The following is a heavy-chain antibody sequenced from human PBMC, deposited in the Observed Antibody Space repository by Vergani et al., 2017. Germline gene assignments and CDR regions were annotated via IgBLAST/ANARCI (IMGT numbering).Heavy chain of an antibody. J-gene: IGHJ4*02. CDR1: GGSFSGYY. Sequence: QVQLQQWGAGLLKPSETLSLTCAVYGGSFSGYYWSWIRQPPGKGLEWIGEINHSGSTNYNPSLKSRVTISVDTSKNQFSLKLSSVTAADTAVYYCASRGVGATTIDYWGQGTLVTVSS. CDR3: ASRGVGATTIDY. D-gene: IGHD1-26*01. CDR2: INHSGST. V-gene: IGHV4-34*01.